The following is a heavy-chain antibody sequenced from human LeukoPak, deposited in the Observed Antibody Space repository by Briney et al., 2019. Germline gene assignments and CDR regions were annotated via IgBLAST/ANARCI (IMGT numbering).Heavy chain of an antibody. V-gene: IGHV3-11*04. D-gene: IGHD1-26*01. CDR3: ARDFSDPNYYFYYMDV. Sequence: PGGSLRLSCAASGFTFSNYYMSWIRQAPGKGLEWLSYISSSGSTIYYADSVKGRFTISRDNAENSLYLHMNSLRAEDTAVYYCARDFSDPNYYFYYMDVWGKGTTVTVSS. J-gene: IGHJ6*03. CDR2: ISSSGSTI. CDR1: GFTFSNYY.